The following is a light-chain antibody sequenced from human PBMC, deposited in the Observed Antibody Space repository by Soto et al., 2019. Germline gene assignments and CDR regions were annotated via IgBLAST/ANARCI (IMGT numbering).Light chain of an antibody. V-gene: IGLV2-8*01. Sequence: QSVLTQPPSASGSPGQSVTISCTGTSSDVGAYKFVSWYQQHPGKAPKLMIYDVSKRPTGVPDRFSGSKSGNTASLTVSGLQAEDEADYYCSSYAGSSNYVLGTGTKVTVL. CDR2: DVS. J-gene: IGLJ1*01. CDR1: SSDVGAYKF. CDR3: SSYAGSSNYV.